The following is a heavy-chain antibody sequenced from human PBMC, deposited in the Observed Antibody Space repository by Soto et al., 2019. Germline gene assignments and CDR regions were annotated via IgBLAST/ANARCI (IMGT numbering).Heavy chain of an antibody. CDR1: GYSFTSYW. CDR2: IFPGDSNS. J-gene: IGHJ4*02. CDR3: ARLGSDGRCDY. V-gene: IGHV5-51*01. D-gene: IGHD2-15*01. Sequence: PGESLKISCKASGYSFTSYWVAWVRQMPGKGLEWMGIIFPGDSNSRYSPSFQGHVTISSDKSISTAYLQWSSLNASDTAMYYCARLGSDGRCDYWGQGTLVTVSS.